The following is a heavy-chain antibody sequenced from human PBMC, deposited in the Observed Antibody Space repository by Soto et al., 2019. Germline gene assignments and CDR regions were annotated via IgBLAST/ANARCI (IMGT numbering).Heavy chain of an antibody. Sequence: PGGSLNLSSASSCFTFTSYGMHWVPDASGRGLEWVAVISYDGSNKYYADSVKGRFTISRDNSKNTLYLQMNSLRAEDTAVYYCAKDGNYDFWSGYSNYYYYGMDVWGQGT. CDR3: AKDGNYDFWSGYSNYYYYGMDV. CDR2: ISYDGSNK. V-gene: IGHV3-30*18. J-gene: IGHJ6*02. D-gene: IGHD3-3*01. CDR1: CFTFTSYG.